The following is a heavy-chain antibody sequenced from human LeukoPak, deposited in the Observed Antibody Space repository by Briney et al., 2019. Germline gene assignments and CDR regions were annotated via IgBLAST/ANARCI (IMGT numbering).Heavy chain of an antibody. J-gene: IGHJ5*02. V-gene: IGHV1-8*03. CDR2: MNPNSGNT. CDR1: GYTFTSYD. Sequence: GASVKVSCKASGYTFTSYDINCVRQATGQGLEWMGWMNPNSGNTGYAQKFQGRVTIHRNPSISTAYMELRSLRSEDTAVYYCARGGHCSSTSCYRSEFDPWGQGTLVTVSS. CDR3: ARGGHCSSTSCYRSEFDP. D-gene: IGHD2-2*01.